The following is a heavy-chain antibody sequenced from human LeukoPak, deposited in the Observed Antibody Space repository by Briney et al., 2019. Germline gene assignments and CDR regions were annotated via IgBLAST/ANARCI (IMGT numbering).Heavy chain of an antibody. CDR2: IYRGDSDT. CDR1: GYRFTSYW. Sequence: GASLKISCKGSGYRFTSYWIGWVRPLPGKGLGWMGIIYRGDSDTRYSPSFQGQVTISADKSISTAYLQWSSLKASDTAMYYCARVQVVVVAANWFDPWGQGTLVTVSS. V-gene: IGHV5-51*01. J-gene: IGHJ5*02. D-gene: IGHD2-15*01. CDR3: ARVQVVVVAANWFDP.